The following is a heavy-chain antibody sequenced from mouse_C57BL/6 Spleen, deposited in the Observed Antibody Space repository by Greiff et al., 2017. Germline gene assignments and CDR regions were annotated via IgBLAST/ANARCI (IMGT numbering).Heavy chain of an antibody. CDR3: TAYDYDRAWFAY. CDR2: IDPEAGDT. D-gene: IGHD2-4*01. J-gene: IGHJ3*01. CDR1: GFNIKDYY. Sequence: VQLQQSGAELVRPGASVKLSCTASGFNIKDYYMHWVKQRPEQGLEWIGRIDPEAGDTEYAPKFQGKDTMTADTSSNTAYLQLSSLTSEDTAVYYCTAYDYDRAWFAYWGQGTLVTVSA. V-gene: IGHV14-1*01.